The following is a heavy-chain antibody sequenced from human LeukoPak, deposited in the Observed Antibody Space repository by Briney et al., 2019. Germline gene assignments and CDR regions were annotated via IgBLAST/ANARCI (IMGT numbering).Heavy chain of an antibody. V-gene: IGHV3-53*01. D-gene: IGHD5-24*01. CDR3: ARDRGDGSPAWIDAFDI. CDR2: IYSGGST. J-gene: IGHJ3*02. CDR1: GFTVSSNY. Sequence: GGSLRLSCAASGFTVSSNYMSWVRQAPGKGLEWVSVIYSGGSTYYADSVKGRFTISRDNSKNTLYLQMNSLRAEDTAVYYCARDRGDGSPAWIDAFDIWGQGTMVTVSS.